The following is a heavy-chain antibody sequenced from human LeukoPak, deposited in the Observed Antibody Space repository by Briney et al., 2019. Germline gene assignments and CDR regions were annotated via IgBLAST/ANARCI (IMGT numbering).Heavy chain of an antibody. D-gene: IGHD5-24*01. CDR1: GGSISSSSYY. CDR3: ARGGRDGYNYGGPLDY. CDR2: IYYSGST. V-gene: IGHV4-39*07. Sequence: SETLSLTCTVSGGSISSSSYYWGWIRQPPGKGLEWIGSIYYSGSTYYNPSLKSRVTISVDTSKNQFSLKLSSVTAADTAVYYCARGGRDGYNYGGPLDYWSQGTLVTVSS. J-gene: IGHJ4*02.